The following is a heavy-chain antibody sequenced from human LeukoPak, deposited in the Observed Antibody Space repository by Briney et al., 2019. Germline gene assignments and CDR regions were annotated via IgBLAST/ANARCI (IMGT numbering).Heavy chain of an antibody. D-gene: IGHD3-10*01. Sequence: PGGSLRLSCAASGFTFNTFDMNWVRQAPGKGLEWVSSISSSGPYIYYANSVKGRFTISRDNAKNSLHLQMNSLRAEDTAVYYCARDVAYSYGPGIDYWGQGTLVTVSS. CDR3: ARDVAYSYGPGIDY. CDR1: GFTFNTFD. J-gene: IGHJ4*02. CDR2: ISSSGPYI. V-gene: IGHV3-21*01.